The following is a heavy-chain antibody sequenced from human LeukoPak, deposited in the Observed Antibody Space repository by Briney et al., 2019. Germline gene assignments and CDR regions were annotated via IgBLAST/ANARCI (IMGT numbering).Heavy chain of an antibody. CDR1: GFTFSSYS. V-gene: IGHV3-48*01. J-gene: IGHJ6*03. CDR2: ISSSSSTI. D-gene: IGHD1/OR15-1a*01. CDR3: AREGNKVYYYYMGV. Sequence: PGGSLRLSCAASGFTFSSYSMNWVRQAPGKGLEWVSYISSSSSTIYYADSVKGRFTISRDNAKNSLYLQMNSLRAEDTAVYYCAREGNKVYYYYMGVWGKGTTVTVSS.